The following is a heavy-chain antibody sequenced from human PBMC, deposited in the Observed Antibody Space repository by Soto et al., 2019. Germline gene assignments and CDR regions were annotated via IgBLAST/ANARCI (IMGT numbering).Heavy chain of an antibody. D-gene: IGHD2-15*01. CDR1: GFTFSSYG. Sequence: QVQLVESGGGVVQPGRSLRLSCAASGFTFSSYGMHWVRQAPGKGLEWVAVISYDGRNKYYADSVKGRFTISRDNSKNTLYLQMNSLSAEDTAVYYCAKDRNIVVVAAPHDYWGQGTLVTVSS. V-gene: IGHV3-30*18. CDR3: AKDRNIVVVAAPHDY. CDR2: ISYDGRNK. J-gene: IGHJ4*02.